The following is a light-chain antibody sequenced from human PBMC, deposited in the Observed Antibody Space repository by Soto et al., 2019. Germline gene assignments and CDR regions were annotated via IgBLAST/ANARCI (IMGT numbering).Light chain of an antibody. V-gene: IGKV3D-15*01. CDR3: QQYNDWPLT. CDR1: QSVSRD. J-gene: IGKJ4*01. Sequence: EIVMTQSPATLSVSPGERATLSCRASQSVSRDLAWYQQKPGQAPRLLIYDISTRATGIPTRFSGSRSGTEFNLTIRNLQSEDFPVYYCQQYNDWPLTFGGGNKVETK. CDR2: DIS.